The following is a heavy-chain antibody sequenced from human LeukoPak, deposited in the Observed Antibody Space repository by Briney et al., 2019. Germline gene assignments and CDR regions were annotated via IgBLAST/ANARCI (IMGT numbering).Heavy chain of an antibody. CDR1: GGTFSSYA. D-gene: IGHD3-22*01. Sequence: ASVEVSCKASGGTFSSYAISWVRQAPGQGLEWMGGIIPIFGTANYAQKFQGRVTITADESTSTAYMELSSLRSEDTAVYYCARSIGYYYDSSGYYFDYLGQGTLVTVSS. V-gene: IGHV1-69*13. J-gene: IGHJ4*02. CDR2: IIPIFGTA. CDR3: ARSIGYYYDSSGYYFDY.